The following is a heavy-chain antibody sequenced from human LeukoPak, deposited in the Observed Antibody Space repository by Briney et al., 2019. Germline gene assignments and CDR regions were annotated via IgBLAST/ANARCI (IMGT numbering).Heavy chain of an antibody. CDR3: ARDRGSYLDPEFDY. CDR2: IYTSGST. D-gene: IGHD1-26*01. J-gene: IGHJ4*02. Sequence: SETLSLTCTASGGSISSYYWSWIRQPAGKGLEWIGRIYTSGSTNYNPSLKSRVTMSVDTSKNQFSLKLSSVTAADTAVYYCARDRGSYLDPEFDYWGQGTLVTVSS. V-gene: IGHV4-4*07. CDR1: GGSISSYY.